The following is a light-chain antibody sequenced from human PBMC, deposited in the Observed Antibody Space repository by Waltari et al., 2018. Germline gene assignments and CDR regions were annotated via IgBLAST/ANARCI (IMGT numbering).Light chain of an antibody. V-gene: IGKV1-33*01. J-gene: IGKJ1*01. CDR1: QDISNF. CDR2: DAA. CDR3: QQSYNSPRT. Sequence: DIQMTQSPSSLSASVGDRVTITCQASQDISNFLNWYQQKPGKAPKLLIYDAANSETGVPSRFSGSAYGTDFTFTISSLQPEDIATYYCQQSYNSPRTFGQGTKVEIK.